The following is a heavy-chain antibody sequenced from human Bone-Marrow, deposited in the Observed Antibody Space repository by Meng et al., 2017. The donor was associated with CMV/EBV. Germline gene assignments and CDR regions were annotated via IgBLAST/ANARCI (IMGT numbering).Heavy chain of an antibody. J-gene: IGHJ3*02. CDR2: INPNSGGT. D-gene: IGHD2-2*01. CDR1: GYTFTGYY. Sequence: ASVKVSCKASGYTFTGYYMHWVRQAPGQGLEWMGWINPNSGGTNYAQKFQGRVTMTRDTSISTAYMELSRLRSEDTAVYYCARDRRYCSSTSCYWGDAFDIWGQGTMVTVPS. CDR3: ARDRRYCSSTSCYWGDAFDI. V-gene: IGHV1-2*02.